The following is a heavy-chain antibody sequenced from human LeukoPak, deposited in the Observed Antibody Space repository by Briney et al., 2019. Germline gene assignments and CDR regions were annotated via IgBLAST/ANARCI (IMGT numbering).Heavy chain of an antibody. D-gene: IGHD6-13*01. V-gene: IGHV3-66*02. CDR3: ARGAGYSSSWSAFDI. CDR2: IYSGGST. CDR1: GFTFSSNY. Sequence: PGGSLRLSCAASGFTFSSNYMSWVRQAPGKGLEWVSVIYSGGSTYYAASVKGRFTISRDNSKNTLYLQMNSLRAEDTAVYYCARGAGYSSSWSAFDIWGQGTMVTVSS. J-gene: IGHJ3*02.